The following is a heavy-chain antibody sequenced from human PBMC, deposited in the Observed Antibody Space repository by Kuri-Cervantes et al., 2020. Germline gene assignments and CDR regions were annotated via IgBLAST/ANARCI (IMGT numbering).Heavy chain of an antibody. D-gene: IGHD1-26*01. V-gene: IGHV3-74*01. Sequence: GGSLRLSCAASGFTFSSYWMHWVRQAPGKGLVWVSRINSDGSSTSYADSVKGRFTISRDNAKNTLYLQMNSLRAEDTAVYYCARSPVVVGGYYYYYMDVWGKGTTVTVSS. J-gene: IGHJ6*03. CDR1: GFTFSSYW. CDR3: ARSPVVVGGYYYYYMDV. CDR2: INSDGSST.